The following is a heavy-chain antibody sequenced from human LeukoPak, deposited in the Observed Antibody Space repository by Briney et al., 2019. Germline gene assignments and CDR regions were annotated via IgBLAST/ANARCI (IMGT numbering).Heavy chain of an antibody. J-gene: IGHJ4*02. CDR1: GFSFNSYW. CDR2: IKQDESEK. Sequence: GGSLRLSCAASGFSFNSYWMSWVRQTPGKGLEWVANIKQDESEKYYVASVKGRFTISRDNTKNSLYLQINRLRADDTAVYHCARGAYYFGYWGQGTLVSVSS. V-gene: IGHV3-7*01. CDR3: ARGAYYFGY.